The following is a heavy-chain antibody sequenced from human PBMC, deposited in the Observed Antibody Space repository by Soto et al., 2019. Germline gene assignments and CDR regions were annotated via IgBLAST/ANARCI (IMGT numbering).Heavy chain of an antibody. CDR2: IVVDSGNT. V-gene: IGHV1-58*01. D-gene: IGHD3-3*01. Sequence: SVKVSFKASGFTFTRSAVQWVRQARGQRLEWIGWIVVDSGNTLYAQKFQERVTITRDVSTSTAYIELSSLRSEDTAVYYCAAAITGYYYGMDVWGQGTAVTVSS. J-gene: IGHJ6*02. CDR3: AAAITGYYYGMDV. CDR1: GFTFTRSA.